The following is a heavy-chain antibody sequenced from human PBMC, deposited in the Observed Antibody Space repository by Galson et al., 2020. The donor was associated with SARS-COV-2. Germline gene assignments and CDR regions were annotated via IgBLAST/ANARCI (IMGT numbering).Heavy chain of an antibody. CDR3: ARTGRGITMVRGVRIDY. Sequence: ASETLSLTCTVSGGSITNSYYFWAWIRQTPGKGLEWLASISYSRTTDYSPSLKSRDTISADTPKNQFSLMLSSVTAADTAVYFCARTGRGITMVRGVRIDYWGQGILVTVSS. CDR1: GGSITNSYYF. J-gene: IGHJ4*02. V-gene: IGHV4-39*07. D-gene: IGHD3-10*01. CDR2: ISYSRTT.